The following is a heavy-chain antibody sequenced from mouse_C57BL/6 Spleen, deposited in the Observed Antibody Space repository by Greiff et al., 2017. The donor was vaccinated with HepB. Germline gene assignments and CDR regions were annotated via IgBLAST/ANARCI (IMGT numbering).Heavy chain of an antibody. V-gene: IGHV5-16*01. CDR3: ARAGYGGAWFAY. D-gene: IGHD2-2*01. CDR1: GFTFSDYY. Sequence: EVQVVESEGGLVQPGSSMKLSCTASGFTFSDYYMAWVRQVPEKGLEWVANINYDGSSTYYLDSLKSRFIISRDNAKNILYLQMSSLKSEDTATYYCARAGYGGAWFAYWGQGTLVTVSA. CDR2: INYDGSST. J-gene: IGHJ3*01.